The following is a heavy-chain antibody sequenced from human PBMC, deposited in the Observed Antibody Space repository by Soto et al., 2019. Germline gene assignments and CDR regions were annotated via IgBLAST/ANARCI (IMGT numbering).Heavy chain of an antibody. CDR1: GFTFSSYG. CDR3: AKDRITIFTGYQAPDY. J-gene: IGHJ4*02. D-gene: IGHD3-9*01. Sequence: PWGSLRLSCATSGFTFSSYGMHWVRQAPGQGLEWVAVISYDGSNKYYADSVKGRFTISRDNSKNTLYLQMNSLRAEDTAVYYCAKDRITIFTGYQAPDYWGQGTLVTVSS. V-gene: IGHV3-30*18. CDR2: ISYDGSNK.